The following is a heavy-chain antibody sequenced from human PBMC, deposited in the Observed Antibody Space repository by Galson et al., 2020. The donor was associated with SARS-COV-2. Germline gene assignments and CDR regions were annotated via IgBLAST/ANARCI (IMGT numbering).Heavy chain of an antibody. V-gene: IGHV1-18*01. CDR3: ARDVTTNGDYYYGMDV. J-gene: IGHJ6*02. CDR2: SRPNTGNT. Sequence: ASVKVSCKASGYTFKNYGISWVRQAPGQGLEWMGWSRPNTGNTNFAQKFQGRVTLTTDISTSSVYMELRSLTSDDTAVYYCARDVTTNGDYYYGMDVWGQGTTVTVSS. D-gene: IGHD2-8*01. CDR1: GYTFKNYG.